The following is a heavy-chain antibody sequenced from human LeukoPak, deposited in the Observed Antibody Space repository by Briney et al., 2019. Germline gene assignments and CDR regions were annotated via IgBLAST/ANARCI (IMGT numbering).Heavy chain of an antibody. Sequence: ASVKVSCKASGYTFTGYYMHWVRQAPGQGLEWMGWINPNSGGTKYAQKFQGRVTMTRDTSVSTAYMELSRLRSDDTAVYYCARDLCGSSSWPNFDYWGQGTLVTVSS. J-gene: IGHJ4*02. V-gene: IGHV1-2*02. CDR1: GYTFTGYY. CDR3: ARDLCGSSSWPNFDY. CDR2: INPNSGGT. D-gene: IGHD6-13*01.